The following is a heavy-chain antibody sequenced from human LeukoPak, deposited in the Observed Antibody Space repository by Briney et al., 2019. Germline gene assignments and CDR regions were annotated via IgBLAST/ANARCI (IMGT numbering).Heavy chain of an antibody. CDR2: IYSGGST. D-gene: IGHD4-17*01. J-gene: IGHJ4*02. CDR1: GFTVSSNY. CDR3: ARMGLTVTYFDY. V-gene: IGHV3-66*01. Sequence: GGSLRLSCAASGFTVSSNYMSWVRQAPGKGLEWVSVIYSGGSTYYADSVKGRFTISRDNSKNTLYLQMNSLRAEDTAVYYRARMGLTVTYFDYWGQGTLVTVSS.